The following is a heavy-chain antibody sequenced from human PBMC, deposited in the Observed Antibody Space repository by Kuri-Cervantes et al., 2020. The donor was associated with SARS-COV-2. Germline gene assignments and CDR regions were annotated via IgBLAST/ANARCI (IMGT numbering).Heavy chain of an antibody. J-gene: IGHJ4*02. V-gene: IGHV3-13*04. D-gene: IGHD6-19*01. Sequence: GGSLRLSCAASGFTFSSYDMHWVRQATGKGLEWVSAIGTAGDTYYPGSVKGRFTISRDNSKNTLYLQMNSLRAEDTAVYYCAKGKIAVAARPTYFDYWGQGTLVTVSS. CDR2: IGTAGDT. CDR3: AKGKIAVAARPTYFDY. CDR1: GFTFSSYD.